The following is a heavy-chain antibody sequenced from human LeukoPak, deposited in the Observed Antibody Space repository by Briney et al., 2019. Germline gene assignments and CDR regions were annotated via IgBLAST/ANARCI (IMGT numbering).Heavy chain of an antibody. CDR3: ARDPGLITFGGVIPSEGYYFDY. Sequence: PSETLSLTCAVYGGSFSGYYWSWIRQPPGKGLEWIGEINHSGSTNYNPSLKSRVTISVDTSKNRFSLKLSSVTAADTAVYYCARDPGLITFGGVIPSEGYYFDYWGQGTLVTVSS. J-gene: IGHJ4*02. V-gene: IGHV4-34*01. D-gene: IGHD3-16*02. CDR1: GGSFSGYY. CDR2: INHSGST.